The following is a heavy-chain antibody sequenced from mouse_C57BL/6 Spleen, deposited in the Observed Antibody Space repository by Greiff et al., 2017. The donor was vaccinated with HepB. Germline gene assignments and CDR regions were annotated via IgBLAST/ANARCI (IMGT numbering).Heavy chain of an antibody. CDR1: GYSFTGYF. J-gene: IGHJ4*01. CDR3: ARQGDYDFYAMDY. CDR2: INPYNGDT. V-gene: IGHV1-20*01. Sequence: EVKLQESGPELVKPGDSVKISCKASGYSFTGYFMNWVMQSHGKSLEWIGRINPYNGDTFYNQKFKGKATLTVDKSSSTAHMELRSLTSEDSAVYYCARQGDYDFYAMDYWGQGTSVTVSS. D-gene: IGHD2-4*01.